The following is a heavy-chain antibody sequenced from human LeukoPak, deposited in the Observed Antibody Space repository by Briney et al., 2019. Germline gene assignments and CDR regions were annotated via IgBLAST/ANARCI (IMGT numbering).Heavy chain of an antibody. D-gene: IGHD4-17*01. V-gene: IGHV1-69*13. CDR2: IIPIFGTA. Sequence: ASVKVSCKASGGTFSSYAISWVRQAPGQGLEWMGGIIPIFGTANYAQKLQGRVTITADESTSTAYMELSSLRSEDTAVYYCARAFGDYEGPFDYWGQGTLVTVSS. CDR1: GGTFSSYA. J-gene: IGHJ4*02. CDR3: ARAFGDYEGPFDY.